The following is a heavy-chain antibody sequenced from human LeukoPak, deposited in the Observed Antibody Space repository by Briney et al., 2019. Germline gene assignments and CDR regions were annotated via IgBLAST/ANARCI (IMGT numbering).Heavy chain of an antibody. CDR3: ARAYSSSDNWFDP. CDR1: GGSFSGYY. CDR2: INHSGST. V-gene: IGHV4-34*01. D-gene: IGHD6-13*01. J-gene: IGHJ5*02. Sequence: SETLSLTCAVYGGSFSGYYWSWIRQPPGKGLEWIGEINHSGSTYYNPSLKSRVTISVDTSKNQFSLKLSSVTAADTAVYYCARAYSSSDNWFDPWGQGTLVTVSS.